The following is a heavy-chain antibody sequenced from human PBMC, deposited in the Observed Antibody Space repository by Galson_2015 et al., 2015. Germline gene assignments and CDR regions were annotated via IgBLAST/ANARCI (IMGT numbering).Heavy chain of an antibody. D-gene: IGHD2-15*01. CDR1: GFTFRSFS. V-gene: IGHV3-48*01. J-gene: IGHJ4*01. CDR3: ARVSGVIRRLDY. Sequence: SLRLSCAASGFTFRSFSLNWVRQAPGKGLEWVSYIRRGSSIIYYAESVKGRFTISRDNAKNSLYLQMKSLRTDDTAVYYCARVSGVIRRLDYSGHTTLITVSS. CDR2: IRRGSSII.